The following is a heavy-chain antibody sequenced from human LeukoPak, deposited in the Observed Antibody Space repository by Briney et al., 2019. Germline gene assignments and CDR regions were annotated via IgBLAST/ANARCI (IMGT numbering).Heavy chain of an antibody. D-gene: IGHD6-19*01. CDR2: INPNSGGT. CDR3: ARESAVAGTNYYYYGMDV. Sequence: VASVKVSCKASGYTFTGYYMHWVRRAPGQGLEWMGWINPNSGGTNYAQKFQGWVTMTRDTSISTAYMELSRLRSDDTAVYYCARESAVAGTNYYYYGMDVWGQGTTVTVSS. V-gene: IGHV1-2*04. J-gene: IGHJ6*02. CDR1: GYTFTGYY.